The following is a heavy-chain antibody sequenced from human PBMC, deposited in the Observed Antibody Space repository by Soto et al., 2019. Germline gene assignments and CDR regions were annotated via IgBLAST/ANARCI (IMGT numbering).Heavy chain of an antibody. D-gene: IGHD1-26*01. V-gene: IGHV2-5*02. CDR1: GFSLSTSGVG. CDR2: IYWDDDK. CDR3: AHSPYYPPELAYFDY. J-gene: IGHJ4*02. Sequence: QITLKESGPTLVKPTQTLTLTCTLSGFSLSTSGVGVGWIRQPPGKALEWLALIYWDDDKRYSPSLKSRLTITKDTSKNQVVLTMTNMDPVDTATYYCAHSPYYPPELAYFDYWGQGTLVTVSS.